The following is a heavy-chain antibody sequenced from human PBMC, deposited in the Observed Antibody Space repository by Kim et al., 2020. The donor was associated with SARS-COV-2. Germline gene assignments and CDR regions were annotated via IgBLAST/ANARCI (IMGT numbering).Heavy chain of an antibody. V-gene: IGHV1-24*01. CDR2: FDPEDGET. CDR1: GYTLTELS. CDR3: ATASNYDILTGYSHPPAY. Sequence: ASVKVSCKVSGYTLTELSMHWVRQAPGKGLEWMGGFDPEDGETIYAQKFQGRVTMTEDTSTDTAYMELSSLRSEDTAVYYCATASNYDILTGYSHPPAYWGQGTLVTVSS. D-gene: IGHD3-9*01. J-gene: IGHJ4*02.